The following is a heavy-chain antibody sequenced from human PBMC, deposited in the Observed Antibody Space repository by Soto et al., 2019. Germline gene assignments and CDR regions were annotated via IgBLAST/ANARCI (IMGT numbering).Heavy chain of an antibody. CDR1: GFILSDCA. CDR3: ARDLSAGANWYYDMDV. Sequence: EVQLVESGGGLVQPGGSLRLSCATSGFILSDCAMNWVRQAPGKGLEWVSYISSSSSVIDYAGSVKGQFTVSRDNGRNSLYVQMDSLRAEDKAVYYCARDLSAGANWYYDMDVWAKGAKVFVSS. V-gene: IGHV3-48*01. D-gene: IGHD7-27*01. J-gene: IGHJ6*03. CDR2: ISSSSSVI.